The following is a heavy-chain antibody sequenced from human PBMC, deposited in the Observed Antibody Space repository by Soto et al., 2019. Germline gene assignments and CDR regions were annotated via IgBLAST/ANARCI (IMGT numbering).Heavy chain of an antibody. CDR2: ISGSAGST. D-gene: IGHD6-13*01. CDR3: AREGSSSWYAFDI. CDR1: GFTFSTYA. V-gene: IGHV3-23*01. Sequence: GGSLRLSCAASGFTFSTYAMSWVRQAPGKGLEWVSAISGSAGSTYYADSVKGRFTISRDNSKNTLNLQMNSLRAEDTAVYYCAREGSSSWYAFDIWGQGTMVTVSS. J-gene: IGHJ3*02.